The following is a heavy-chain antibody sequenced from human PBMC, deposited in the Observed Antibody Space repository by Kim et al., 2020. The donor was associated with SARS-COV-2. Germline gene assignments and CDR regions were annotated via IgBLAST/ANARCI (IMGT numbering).Heavy chain of an antibody. D-gene: IGHD3-10*01. CDR3: ARGGLLWFGELLRTLDY. J-gene: IGHJ4*02. V-gene: IGHV4-34*01. Sequence: LKRRVTISVDTSKNQSSLKLSSVTAADTAVYYCARGGLLWFGELLRTLDYWGQGTLVTVSS.